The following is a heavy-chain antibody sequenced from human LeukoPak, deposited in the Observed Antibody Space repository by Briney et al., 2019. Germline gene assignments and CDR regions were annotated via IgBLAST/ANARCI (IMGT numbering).Heavy chain of an antibody. Sequence: GGSLRLSCAASGFTLSSYAMNWVRQAPGKGLEWVSYISSSSSYIYYADSVKGRFTISIDNAKNSLYLQMNSLRAEDTAVYYCATYDFWSGYFIYYYMDVWGKGTTVTVSS. D-gene: IGHD3-3*01. CDR1: GFTLSSYA. V-gene: IGHV3-21*05. J-gene: IGHJ6*03. CDR2: ISSSSSYI. CDR3: ATYDFWSGYFIYYYMDV.